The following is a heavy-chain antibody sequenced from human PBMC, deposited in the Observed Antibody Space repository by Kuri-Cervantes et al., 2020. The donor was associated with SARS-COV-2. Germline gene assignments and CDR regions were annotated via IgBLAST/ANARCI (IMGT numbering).Heavy chain of an antibody. CDR3: AKDRDLVLDY. CDR2: ISWDGGST. Sequence: GESLKISCAASGFTFDDYAMHWVRQAPGKGLEWVSLISWDGGSTYYADSVKGRFTISRDNSKNSLYPQMNSLRAEDTALYYCAKDRDLVLDYWGQGTLVTVSS. J-gene: IGHJ4*02. CDR1: GFTFDDYA. V-gene: IGHV3-43D*03. D-gene: IGHD2-8*02.